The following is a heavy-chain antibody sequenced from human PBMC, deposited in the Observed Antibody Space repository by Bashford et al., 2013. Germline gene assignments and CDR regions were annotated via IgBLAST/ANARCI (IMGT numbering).Heavy chain of an antibody. CDR3: ARSVYYYDSSAPGY. J-gene: IGHJ4*02. CDR2: ISAYNGNT. D-gene: IGHD3-22*01. V-gene: IGHV1-18*01. CDR1: GYTFTSYG. Sequence: ASVKVSCKASGYTFTSYGISWVRQAPGQGLEWMGWISAYNGNTNYAQKLQGRVTMTTDTSTSTAYMELRSLRSDDTAVYYCARSVYYYDSSAPGYWGQGTLVTVSS.